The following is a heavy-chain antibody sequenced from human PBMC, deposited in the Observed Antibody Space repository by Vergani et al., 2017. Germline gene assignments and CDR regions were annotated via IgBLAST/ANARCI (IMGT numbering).Heavy chain of an antibody. D-gene: IGHD6-19*01. CDR3: ARAVWGYSSGWYNY. Sequence: QVQLQQWGAGLLKPSETLSLTCAVYGGSFSGYYWSWIRQPPGKGLEWIGEINHSGSTNDNPSLKSLVTISVDKSKNQFSLKLSSVTAADTAVYYCARAVWGYSSGWYNYWGQGILVTVSS. CDR1: GGSFSGYY. CDR2: INHSGST. V-gene: IGHV4-34*01. J-gene: IGHJ4*02.